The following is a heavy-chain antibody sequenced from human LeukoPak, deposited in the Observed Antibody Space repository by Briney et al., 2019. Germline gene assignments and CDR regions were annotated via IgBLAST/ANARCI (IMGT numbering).Heavy chain of an antibody. Sequence: PGKSLRLSCAASGFTFSSSWMNWVRQAPGKGLEWVGNINQDGSQTYYVDSVRGRFTISRDNARNSLYLQMSSLRAEDTAVYFCAGEGGFLSCSWGRGTLVTVSS. V-gene: IGHV3-7*01. J-gene: IGHJ5*02. CDR2: INQDGSQT. CDR1: GFTFSSSW. D-gene: IGHD2/OR15-2a*01. CDR3: AGEGGFLSCS.